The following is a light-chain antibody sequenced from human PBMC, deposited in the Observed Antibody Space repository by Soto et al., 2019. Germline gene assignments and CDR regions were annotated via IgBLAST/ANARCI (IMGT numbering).Light chain of an antibody. V-gene: IGKV1-5*03. CDR1: QTISSW. J-gene: IGKJ1*01. CDR2: KAS. CDR3: QQSYRFPKT. Sequence: DIQMTQSPSTLSASVGDRVTITCRASQTISSWLAWYQQKPGKAPKLLIYKASTLKSGVPSRFSGSGSGTEFTLTIISLQPEDFATYYCQQSYRFPKTFGRGTKVDIK.